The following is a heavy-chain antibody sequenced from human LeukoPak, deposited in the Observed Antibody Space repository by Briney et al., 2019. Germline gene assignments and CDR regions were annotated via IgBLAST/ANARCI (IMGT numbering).Heavy chain of an antibody. Sequence: SETLSLTCTVSGGSVSSSSSYWGWIRQPPGKGLEWIGSIYYSGRTYNNPSLKSRVTISVDTSKDQFSLKLSSVTAADTAVYYCARLHSSGYDYWGQGTLVTVSS. CDR1: GGSVSSSSSY. CDR2: IYYSGRT. CDR3: ARLHSSGYDY. V-gene: IGHV4-39*01. D-gene: IGHD3-22*01. J-gene: IGHJ4*02.